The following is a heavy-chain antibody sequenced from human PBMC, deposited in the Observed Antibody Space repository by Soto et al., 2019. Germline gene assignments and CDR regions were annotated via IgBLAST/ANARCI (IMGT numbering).Heavy chain of an antibody. CDR3: ARGGDYDFWSGYSWFDP. CDR1: GFTFSSYS. Sequence: LRLSCAASGFTFSSYSMNWVRQAPGKGLEWVSSISSSGTYIYYADSVQGRFAISRDNAKNSLYLQMNSLRAEDTAVYYCARGGDYDFWSGYSWFDPWGQGTLVTV. J-gene: IGHJ5*02. CDR2: ISSSGTYI. D-gene: IGHD3-3*01. V-gene: IGHV3-21*01.